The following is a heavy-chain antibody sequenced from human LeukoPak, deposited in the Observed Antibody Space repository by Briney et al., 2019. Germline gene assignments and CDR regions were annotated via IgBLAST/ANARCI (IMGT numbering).Heavy chain of an antibody. J-gene: IGHJ5*02. D-gene: IGHD3-10*01. CDR3: AGNSYGSGSYDNWFDP. CDR1: GYTFTSYG. V-gene: IGHV1-18*01. Sequence: ASVKVSCKASGYTFTSYGISWVRQAPGQGLEGRGWISAYNGNTNYAQKLQGRVTMTTDTSTSTAHMALRSLSSDDTAVYYCAGNSYGSGSYDNWFDPWGQGTLVTVSS. CDR2: ISAYNGNT.